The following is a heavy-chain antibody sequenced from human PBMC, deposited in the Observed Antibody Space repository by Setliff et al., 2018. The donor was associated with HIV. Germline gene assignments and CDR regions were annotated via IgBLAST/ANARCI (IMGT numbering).Heavy chain of an antibody. CDR2: INSGSSTI. CDR1: GFTFSSCS. J-gene: IGHJ6*03. CDR3: ARGRVYKGYYDSSSSWGRYYYYHMDV. V-gene: IGHV3-48*01. Sequence: PGGSLRLSCAASGFTFSSCSMNWVRQAPGKGLEWVSYINSGSSTIYYADSVKGRFTISRDNAKNSLYLQMNSLRGEDTAVFYCARGRVYKGYYDSSSSWGRYYYYHMDVWGQGTTVTVSS. D-gene: IGHD3-22*01.